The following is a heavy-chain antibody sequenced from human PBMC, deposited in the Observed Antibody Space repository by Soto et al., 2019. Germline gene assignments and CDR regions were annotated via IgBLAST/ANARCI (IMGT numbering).Heavy chain of an antibody. V-gene: IGHV1-18*01. J-gene: IGHJ4*02. D-gene: IGHD3-9*01. CDR3: VRSDRDYESLTGYTY. Sequence: QVQLVQSGPEVKKPGASVKVSCTASGYNFSNYGISWVRQAPGQGPEWLGWISSYSGIPNYSQKFQGRVSMATGTSTRTTYMELRSLRSDDTAVYYCVRSDRDYESLTGYTYWGQGTLVTVSS. CDR1: GYNFSNYG. CDR2: ISSYSGIP.